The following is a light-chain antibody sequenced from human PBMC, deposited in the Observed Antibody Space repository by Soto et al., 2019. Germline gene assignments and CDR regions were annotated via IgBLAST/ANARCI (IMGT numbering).Light chain of an antibody. J-gene: IGKJ5*01. Sequence: DIQMTQPPSSVSASVGDRVTITCRASQGISSWLAWYQQKPGKAPTLLTYAVSSLQSGVPTRFSGSVSGTDFTLAISSLQPQDFATYYCQQAYSFPISFGQGIRLEIK. CDR2: AVS. CDR3: QQAYSFPIS. V-gene: IGKV1-12*01. CDR1: QGISSW.